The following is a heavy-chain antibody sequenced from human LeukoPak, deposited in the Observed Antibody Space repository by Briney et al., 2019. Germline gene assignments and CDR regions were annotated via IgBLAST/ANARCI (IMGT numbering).Heavy chain of an antibody. D-gene: IGHD1-20*01. Sequence: GGSLRLSCAASGFTFSSHWMHWVRQVPGKGLVWASRIDSDGRITTYADSVKGRFTISRDNAKNTLYLQMNTLRDEDTAVYYCARDYNWNPPDYWGQGTLVTVSS. V-gene: IGHV3-74*01. CDR3: ARDYNWNPPDY. CDR1: GFTFSSHW. J-gene: IGHJ4*02. CDR2: IDSDGRIT.